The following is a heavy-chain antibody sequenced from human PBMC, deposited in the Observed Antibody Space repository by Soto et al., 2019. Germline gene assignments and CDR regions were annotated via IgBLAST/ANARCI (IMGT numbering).Heavy chain of an antibody. CDR3: ASDQSLLWFGEFFPASPLAP. V-gene: IGHV1-69*01. D-gene: IGHD3-10*01. Sequence: QVQLVQSGAEVKKPGSSVKVSCKASGGTFSSYAISWVRQAPGQGLEWMGGIIPTFGTANYAQKFQGRVTITADEATSTAYMELSSRRSEDTAVYYCASDQSLLWFGEFFPASPLAPWGQGTLVTVSS. CDR2: IIPTFGTA. J-gene: IGHJ5*02. CDR1: GGTFSSYA.